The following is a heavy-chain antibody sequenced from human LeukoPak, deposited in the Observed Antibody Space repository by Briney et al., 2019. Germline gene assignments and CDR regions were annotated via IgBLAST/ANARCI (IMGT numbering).Heavy chain of an antibody. J-gene: IGHJ4*02. CDR2: INPKSGSR. D-gene: IGHD2-15*01. CDR3: RRERVYCSGGSCESWIPDY. V-gene: IGHV1-2*02. Sequence: SVTVSFTASGYTFTDYYMHWVRQAPGPRREWMGWINPKSGSRSYAQRFQGRVTMTRDTSISTAYMELSSLRSEDTAVYYCRRERVYCSGGSCESWIPDYWGQGTLVTVSS. CDR1: GYTFTDYY.